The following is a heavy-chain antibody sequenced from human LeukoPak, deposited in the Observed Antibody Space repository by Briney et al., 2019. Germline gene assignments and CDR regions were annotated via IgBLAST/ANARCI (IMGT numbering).Heavy chain of an antibody. V-gene: IGHV4-34*01. J-gene: IGHJ6*03. Sequence: TSETLSLTCAVYGGSFRGYYRTWIRRTPGKGLEWIGEINHSGNTNYNPSLKSRVIMSVDTSKNQFSLKLSSVTAADTSVYFCARAAQMRSNCRGRRCYYMDVWGTGTTVTVSS. D-gene: IGHD1-1*01. CDR1: GGSFRGYY. CDR3: ARAAQMRSNCRGRRCYYMDV. CDR2: INHSGNT.